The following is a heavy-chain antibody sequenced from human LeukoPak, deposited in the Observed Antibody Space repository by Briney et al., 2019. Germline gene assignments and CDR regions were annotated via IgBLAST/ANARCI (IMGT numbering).Heavy chain of an antibody. CDR2: IHYSGNT. CDR3: ASDSLGAGTVGATSGY. V-gene: IGHV4-39*01. D-gene: IGHD1-26*01. J-gene: IGHJ4*02. Sequence: SETLSLTCAVSGASISSSSYYWGWLRQPPGKGLEWVGNIHYSGNTYYHPSLKSRVTISVDTPKNQSSLTLSSVTAADTAVYYCASDSLGAGTVGATSGYWGQGTLVTVSS. CDR1: GASISSSSYY.